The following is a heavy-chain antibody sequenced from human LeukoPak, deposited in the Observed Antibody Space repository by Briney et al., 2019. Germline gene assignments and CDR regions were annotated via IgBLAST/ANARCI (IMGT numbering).Heavy chain of an antibody. CDR2: IYHDGSI. J-gene: IGHJ4*02. CDR3: ARVGDYALKD. CDR1: GGSISSFNW. Sequence: SETLSLTCAVSGGSISSFNWWSWVRQPPGKGLEWIGEIYHDGSINYNPSLESRVTMSVDKSKNQFSLKVTSVIAADTAVYYCARVGDYALKDWGQGTLVTVSS. D-gene: IGHD3-16*01. V-gene: IGHV4-4*02.